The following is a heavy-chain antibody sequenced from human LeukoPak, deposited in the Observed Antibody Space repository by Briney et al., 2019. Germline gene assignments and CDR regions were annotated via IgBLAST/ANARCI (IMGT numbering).Heavy chain of an antibody. D-gene: IGHD6-19*01. CDR2: ISAYNGNT. Sequence: ASVKVSCKASGYTVTSYGISWVRQAPGQGLEWMGWISAYNGNTNYAQKLQGRVTMTTDTSTSTAYMELRSLRSDDTAVYYCARYYIAVAGREDFDYWGQGTLVTVSS. CDR3: ARYYIAVAGREDFDY. V-gene: IGHV1-18*01. CDR1: GYTVTSYG. J-gene: IGHJ4*02.